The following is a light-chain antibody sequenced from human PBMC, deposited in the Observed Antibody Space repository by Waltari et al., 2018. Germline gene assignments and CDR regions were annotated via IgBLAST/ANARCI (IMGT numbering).Light chain of an antibody. CDR1: QVISSV. Sequence: LVLTQSPATLSLSPGERATLSCRASQVISSVLAWYQQKPGQAPRLLIYDASVRATGVPARFSGSGPGRDFTLTISSLEPEDSAVYYCQQRSSSITFGGGTKVEIK. CDR2: DAS. CDR3: QQRSSSIT. J-gene: IGKJ4*01. V-gene: IGKV3D-11*01.